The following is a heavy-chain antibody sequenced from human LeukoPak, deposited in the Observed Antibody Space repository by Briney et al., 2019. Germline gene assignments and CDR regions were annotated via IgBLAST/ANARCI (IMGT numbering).Heavy chain of an antibody. J-gene: IGHJ4*02. V-gene: IGHV3-11*01. Sequence: NPGGSLRLSCAASGFTFSDYYMSWIRQAPGKGLEWVSYISSSGSTIYYADSVKGRFTISRDNAKNSLYLQMNSLRAEDTAVYYCASPGHRGSGWYRYWGQGTLVTVSS. CDR3: ASPGHRGSGWYRY. CDR1: GFTFSDYY. CDR2: ISSSGSTI. D-gene: IGHD6-19*01.